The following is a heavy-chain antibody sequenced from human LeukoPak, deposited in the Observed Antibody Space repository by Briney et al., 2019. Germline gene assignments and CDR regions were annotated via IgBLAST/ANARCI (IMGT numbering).Heavy chain of an antibody. CDR2: LNSNGGT. V-gene: IGHV4-59*01. CDR3: GRLMYFGEVSIDT. D-gene: IGHD3-10*01. Sequence: PSQTLSLTCTVSGGSISGDFWSWVRQPPGKGLEYIGYLNSNGGTNKNPSLQSRVTMSIDTSKNLCSLRLTSVTAADTAIYYCGRLMYFGEVSIDTWGRGTLVTVSS. J-gene: IGHJ5*02. CDR1: GGSISGDF.